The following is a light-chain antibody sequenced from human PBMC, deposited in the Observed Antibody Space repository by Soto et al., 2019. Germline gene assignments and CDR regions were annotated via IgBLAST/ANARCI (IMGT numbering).Light chain of an antibody. CDR2: GAS. CDR1: QSVSSSY. Sequence: EIVLTQSPGTLSLSPGERATLSCRASQSVSSSYLAWYQQKPGQSPRLLIYGASSRATVIPDRFSGSGSGTAFTLTISRLEPEDFAVYYCQQYGSSPMYTFGHGTKLEIK. J-gene: IGKJ2*01. V-gene: IGKV3-20*01. CDR3: QQYGSSPMYT.